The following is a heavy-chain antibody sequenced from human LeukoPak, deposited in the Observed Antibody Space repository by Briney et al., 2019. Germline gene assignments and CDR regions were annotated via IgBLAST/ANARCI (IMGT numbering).Heavy chain of an antibody. CDR3: ATDIAPYNWNGDAFDI. Sequence: ASVKVSCKVSGYILTELSMHCVRQAPGKGLEWMGGFDPEDGETIYAQKFQGRVTMTEDTSTDTAYMELSSLRSEDTAVYYCATDIAPYNWNGDAFDIWGQGTMVTVSS. J-gene: IGHJ3*02. CDR1: GYILTELS. V-gene: IGHV1-24*01. D-gene: IGHD1-20*01. CDR2: FDPEDGET.